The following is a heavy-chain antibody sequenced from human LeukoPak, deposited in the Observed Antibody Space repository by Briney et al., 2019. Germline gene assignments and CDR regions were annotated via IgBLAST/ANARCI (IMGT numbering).Heavy chain of an antibody. CDR1: GFTFSSHG. V-gene: IGHV3-23*01. J-gene: IGHJ3*02. D-gene: IGHD3-22*01. CDR3: AKDHRGYDSSRNRWDAFDI. CDR2: ISPNGVIT. Sequence: GGSVRLSCAASGFTFSSHGMNWVRQAPGKGLEWVSGISPNGVITYYADSVKGRFTISRDNSKNTLYLQMNSLRAEDTAVYYCAKDHRGYDSSRNRWDAFDIWGQGTMVTVSS.